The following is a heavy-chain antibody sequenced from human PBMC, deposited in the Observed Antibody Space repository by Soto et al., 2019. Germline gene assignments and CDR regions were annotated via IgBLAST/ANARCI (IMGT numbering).Heavy chain of an antibody. V-gene: IGHV1-18*01. CDR1: GYTFTRYG. D-gene: IGHD3-16*01. CDR2: ISGYDGRT. J-gene: IGHJ6*02. Sequence: QVHLVQSGAEVKKPGASVKVSCKTSGYTFTRYGISWVRQAPGQGLEWMGWISGYDGRTNFAQKVQDRVTMTTDTSTSTGYMELRSLSSDDTAVYYCSREGYVPYYYYGMDVWGQGTTVTVSS. CDR3: SREGYVPYYYYGMDV.